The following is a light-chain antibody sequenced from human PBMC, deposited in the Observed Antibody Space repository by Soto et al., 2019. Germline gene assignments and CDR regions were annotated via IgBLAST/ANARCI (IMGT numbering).Light chain of an antibody. V-gene: IGLV2-14*01. CDR1: TSDVGGHNF. J-gene: IGLJ3*02. CDR3: SSYTRSSIWV. CDR2: AVD. Sequence: QSALTQPASVSGSPGESITISCSGTTSDVGGHNFVSWFQQHPGKAPKMMIYAVDQRPSGVSNRFSGSKSGNTASLTISGLQTEDEADYYCSSYTRSSIWVFGGGTKLTVL.